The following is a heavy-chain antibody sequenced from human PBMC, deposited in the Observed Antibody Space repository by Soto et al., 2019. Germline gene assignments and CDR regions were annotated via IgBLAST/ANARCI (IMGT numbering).Heavy chain of an antibody. V-gene: IGHV3-73*02. J-gene: IGHJ4*02. CDR2: IRSKANNYAT. D-gene: IGHD5-12*01. CDR3: TTQEGSYSDYDAPN. CDR1: GFTFSGSA. Sequence: EVQLVKSGGGLVQPGGSLKLSCAASGFTFSGSAMHWVRQASGKGLEWVGRIRSKANNYATAYAASVKGRFAISRDDSKNTAYLQMNSLKTEDTAVYYCTTQEGSYSDYDAPNWGQGTLVTVSS.